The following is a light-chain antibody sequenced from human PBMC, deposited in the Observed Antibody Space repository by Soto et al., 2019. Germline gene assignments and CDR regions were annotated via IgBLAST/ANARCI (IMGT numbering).Light chain of an antibody. Sequence: DIQMTQSPSSLSASIGDRVTITCRASQTISSYLNWYQQKQGKAPKLXIYAASSLQSGVLSRFSGSGSGTDFTLTISSLQPEDFATDYCQQSYSTTRTFGQGTKVDNK. CDR3: QQSYSTTRT. J-gene: IGKJ1*01. CDR2: AAS. CDR1: QTISSY. V-gene: IGKV1-39*01.